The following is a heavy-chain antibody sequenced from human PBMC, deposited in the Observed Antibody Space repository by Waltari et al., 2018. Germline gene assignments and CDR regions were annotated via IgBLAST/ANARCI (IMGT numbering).Heavy chain of an antibody. CDR3: ARDPHLGVSTAMGNWFDP. V-gene: IGHV4-34*01. CDR2: INHSGST. D-gene: IGHD5-18*01. Sequence: QVQLQQWGAGLLKPSETLSLTCAVYGGSFSGYYWRWIRQPPGKGLEWIGEINHSGSTNYNPSLKSRVTISVDTSKNQFSLKLSSVTAADTAVYYCARDPHLGVSTAMGNWFDPWGQGTLVTVSS. CDR1: GGSFSGYY. J-gene: IGHJ5*02.